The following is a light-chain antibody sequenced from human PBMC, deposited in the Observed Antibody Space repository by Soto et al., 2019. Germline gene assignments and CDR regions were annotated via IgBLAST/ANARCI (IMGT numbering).Light chain of an antibody. J-gene: IGKJ2*01. CDR1: QSVSSNY. CDR3: QQFGNSVYT. Sequence: EIVLTQSPGTLSLSPGERATLSCRASQSVSSNYLAWYQQKPGQAPGLLVYSASTRATGVPDRFSGSGSGTDFTLTISRLEPEDFAVYYCQQFGNSVYTFGQGTNLE. CDR2: SAS. V-gene: IGKV3-20*01.